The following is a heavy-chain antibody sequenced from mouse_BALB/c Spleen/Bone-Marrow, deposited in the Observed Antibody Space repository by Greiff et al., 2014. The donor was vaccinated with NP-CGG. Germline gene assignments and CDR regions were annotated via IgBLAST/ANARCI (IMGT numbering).Heavy chain of an antibody. D-gene: IGHD1-2*01. CDR2: IWADGST. CDR3: ARITTATGAMDY. V-gene: IGHV2-9*02. J-gene: IGHJ4*01. Sequence: VHLVESGPGLVAPSQSLSITCTVSGFSLTSYGVHWVRQPPGKGLEWLGVIWADGSTNYNSALMSRLSTRKDNSKSQVFLKMNSLQTDDTAMYYCARITTATGAMDYWGQGTSVTVSS. CDR1: GFSLTSYG.